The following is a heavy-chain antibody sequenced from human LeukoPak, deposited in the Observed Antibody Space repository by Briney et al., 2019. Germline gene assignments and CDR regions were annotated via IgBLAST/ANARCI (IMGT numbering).Heavy chain of an antibody. V-gene: IGHV4-59*08. Sequence: SETLSLTCTVSGGSISSYYWSWIRQPPGKGLAWIGYIYYSGSTNYNPSLKSRVTISVDTSKNQFSLKLSSVTAADTAVYYCARGWYSSSRGFDPWGQGTLVTVSS. D-gene: IGHD6-6*01. CDR3: ARGWYSSSRGFDP. CDR2: IYYSGST. J-gene: IGHJ5*02. CDR1: GGSISSYY.